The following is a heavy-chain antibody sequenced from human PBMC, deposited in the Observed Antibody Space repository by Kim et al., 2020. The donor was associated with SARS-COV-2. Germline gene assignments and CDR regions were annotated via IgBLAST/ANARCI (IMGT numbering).Heavy chain of an antibody. CDR3: ARTPYENGMDC. CDR2: INSDGSSA. J-gene: IGHJ6*02. CDR1: GFTFSSYW. V-gene: IGHV3-74*01. Sequence: GGSLRLSCAASGFTFSSYWMHWVRQAPGKGLVWVSHINSDGSSASHADSVKGRFTISRDNAKNTRYLQMNSLRAEDTAVYYCARTPYENGMDCWGQGTTV. D-gene: IGHD5-12*01.